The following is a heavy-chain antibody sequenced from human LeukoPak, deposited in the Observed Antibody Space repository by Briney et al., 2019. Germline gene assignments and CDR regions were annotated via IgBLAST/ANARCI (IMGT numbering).Heavy chain of an antibody. J-gene: IGHJ5*02. D-gene: IGHD2-15*01. Sequence: SVKVSCKASGYTFTGYYMHWVRQAPGQGLEWMGRIIPILGIANYAQKFQGRVTITADKSTSTAYMELSSLRSEDTAVYYCARGTYCSGGSCYRNWFDPWGQGTLVTVSS. CDR2: IIPILGIA. V-gene: IGHV1-69*02. CDR3: ARGTYCSGGSCYRNWFDP. CDR1: GYTFTGYY.